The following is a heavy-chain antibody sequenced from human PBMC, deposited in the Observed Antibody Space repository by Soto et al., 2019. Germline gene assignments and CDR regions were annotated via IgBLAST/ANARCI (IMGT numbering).Heavy chain of an antibody. CDR2: IIPLFGTP. CDR3: AAGIGITFGGVTREFDY. J-gene: IGHJ4*02. Sequence: QVQLVQSGAEVRKAGSSVRVSCKVSGGSFTTLAFSWVRQAPGQGLEWMGRIIPLFGTPNYAQRFQGRVAIFADESTNPTYMELSSLTSEDPAVYYCAAGIGITFGGVTREFDYWGQGTLVTVSS. V-gene: IGHV1-69*19. CDR1: GGSFTTLA. D-gene: IGHD3-16*01.